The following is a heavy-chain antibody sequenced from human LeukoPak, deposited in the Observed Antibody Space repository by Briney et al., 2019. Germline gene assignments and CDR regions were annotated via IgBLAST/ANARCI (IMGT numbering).Heavy chain of an antibody. CDR2: IIPIFGTA. CDR1: GYTFTIYG. D-gene: IGHD5-18*01. Sequence: GASVKVSCKASGYTFTIYGISWVRQAPGQGLEWMGGIIPIFGTANYAQKFQGRVTITADESTSTAYMELSSLRSEDTAVYYCARVSVDTAMVTNYYGMDVWGQGTTVTVSS. J-gene: IGHJ6*02. CDR3: ARVSVDTAMVTNYYGMDV. V-gene: IGHV1-69*13.